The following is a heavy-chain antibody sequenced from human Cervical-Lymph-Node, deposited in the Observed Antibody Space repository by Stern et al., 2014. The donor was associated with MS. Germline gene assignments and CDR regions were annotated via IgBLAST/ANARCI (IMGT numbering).Heavy chain of an antibody. D-gene: IGHD5-18*01. CDR1: GYTFTGYY. CDR3: ARGWGYSYGYYYGMDV. Sequence: VQLVQSGAEVKKPGASVKVSCKASGYTFTGYYMHWVRQAPGQGLAWMGWINPNSGGTNYAQKFQGWVTMTRDTSISTAYMELSRLRSDDTAVYYCARGWGYSYGYYYGMDVWGQGTTVTVSS. J-gene: IGHJ6*02. CDR2: INPNSGGT. V-gene: IGHV1-2*04.